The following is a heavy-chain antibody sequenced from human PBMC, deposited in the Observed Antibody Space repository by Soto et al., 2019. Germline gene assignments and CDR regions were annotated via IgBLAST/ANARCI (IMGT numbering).Heavy chain of an antibody. Sequence: ASVKVSCKASGYTFTSYGISWVRQAPGQGLEWMGWISAYNGNTNYAQKLQGRVTMTTDTSTSTAHMELRSLRSDDTAVYYCARDSSSPLQFNYYYYGMDVWGQGTTVTVSS. CDR2: ISAYNGNT. V-gene: IGHV1-18*01. CDR1: GYTFTSYG. J-gene: IGHJ6*02. D-gene: IGHD4-4*01. CDR3: ARDSSSPLQFNYYYYGMDV.